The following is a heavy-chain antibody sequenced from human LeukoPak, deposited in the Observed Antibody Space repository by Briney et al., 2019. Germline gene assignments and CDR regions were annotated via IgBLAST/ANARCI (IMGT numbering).Heavy chain of an antibody. CDR1: GFTFSSYA. CDR3: AKVGDYSSGWYGDY. D-gene: IGHD6-19*01. V-gene: IGHV3-23*01. J-gene: IGHJ4*02. Sequence: GGSLRLSCAASGFTFSSYAMSWVRQAPGKGLEWVSAISGSGGSTHYADSVKGRFTISRDNSKNTLYLQMNSLRAEDTAVYYCAKVGDYSSGWYGDYWGQGTLVTVSS. CDR2: ISGSGGST.